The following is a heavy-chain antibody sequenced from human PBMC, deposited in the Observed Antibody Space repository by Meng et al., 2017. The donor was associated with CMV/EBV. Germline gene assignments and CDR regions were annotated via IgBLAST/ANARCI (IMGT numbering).Heavy chain of an antibody. J-gene: IGHJ6*02. CDR3: ARDQTLGVIPLEYYYYGMDV. Sequence: SLKISCAASGFTFSSYAMHWVRQAPGKGLEWVAVISYDGSNKYYADSVKGRFTISRDNSKNTLYLQMNSLRAEDTAVYYCARDQTLGVIPLEYYYYGMDVWGQGTTVTVSS. CDR2: ISYDGSNK. CDR1: GFTFSSYA. D-gene: IGHD3-10*01. V-gene: IGHV3-30-3*01.